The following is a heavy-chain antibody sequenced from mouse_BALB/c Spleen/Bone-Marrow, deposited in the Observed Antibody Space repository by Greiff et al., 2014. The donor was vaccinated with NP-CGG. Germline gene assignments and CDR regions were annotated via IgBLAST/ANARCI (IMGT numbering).Heavy chain of an antibody. CDR2: INPSNGRT. D-gene: IGHD2-4*01. CDR1: GYTFTSYW. V-gene: IGHV1S81*02. CDR3: ARWGITLAY. Sequence: VQLQQSGAELVKPGASVKLSCKASGYTFTSYWMHWVKQKPGQGLEWIGEINPSNGRTNYNEKFKSKATLTVDKSSSTAYMQLSSLTSEDSAVYYCARWGITLAYWGQGTLVTVSA. J-gene: IGHJ3*01.